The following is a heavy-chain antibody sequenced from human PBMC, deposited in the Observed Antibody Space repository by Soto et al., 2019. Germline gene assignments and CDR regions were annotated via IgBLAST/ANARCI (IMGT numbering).Heavy chain of an antibody. Sequence: QVQLVESGGGVVQPGTSLRLSCAASGFTFSTYGMHWVRQAPGKGLDWVALIWYDGSRTHYAESVKGRFTISRDNSKNTLSLQMNNLRVEDTAVYYCAREQIGVAGSTYDYWGQGTLVTVSS. D-gene: IGHD6-19*01. V-gene: IGHV3-33*01. CDR3: AREQIGVAGSTYDY. CDR1: GFTFSTYG. J-gene: IGHJ4*02. CDR2: IWYDGSRT.